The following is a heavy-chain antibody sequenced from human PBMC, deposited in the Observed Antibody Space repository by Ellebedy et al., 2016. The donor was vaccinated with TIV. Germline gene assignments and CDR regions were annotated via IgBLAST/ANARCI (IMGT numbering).Heavy chain of an antibody. CDR3: ARTDCSGRSCYSFFNH. J-gene: IGHJ1*01. Sequence: GGSLRLSCVASGFTVSSNYMFWVRQAPGKGLEWVALQHSTNIPYYADTVGGRFTVSSDDSPNKLFLQMNNLRGDDTAVYYCARTDCSGRSCYSFFNHWGQGTLVTVSS. CDR2: QHSTNIP. D-gene: IGHD2-8*02. V-gene: IGHV3-53*01. CDR1: GFTVSSNY.